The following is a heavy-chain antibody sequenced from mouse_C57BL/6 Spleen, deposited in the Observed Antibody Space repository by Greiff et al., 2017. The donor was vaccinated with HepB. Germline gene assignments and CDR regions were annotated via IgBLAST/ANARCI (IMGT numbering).Heavy chain of an antibody. CDR2: IRLKSDNYAT. CDR3: TGPSYYSNYDWYFDV. J-gene: IGHJ1*03. D-gene: IGHD2-5*01. V-gene: IGHV6-3*01. Sequence: EVKVEESGGGLVQPGGSMKLSCVASGFTFSNYWMNRVRQSPEKGLEWVAQIRLKSDNYATHYAESVKGRFTISRDDSKRSVYLQMNNLRAEDTGIYYWTGPSYYSNYDWYFDVWGTGTTVTVSS. CDR1: GFTFSNYW.